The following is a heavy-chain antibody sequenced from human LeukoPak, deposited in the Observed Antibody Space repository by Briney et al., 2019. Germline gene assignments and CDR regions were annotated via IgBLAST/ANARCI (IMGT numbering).Heavy chain of an antibody. CDR2: IYYSGST. V-gene: IGHV4-31*03. J-gene: IGHJ4*02. D-gene: IGHD2-2*01. CDR1: GGSISSGGYY. CDR3: ARVDCSSTRCYVGGYYFDY. Sequence: SQTLSLTCTVSGGSISSGGYYWSWIRQHPGKGLEWIGYIYYSGSTYYNPSLKSRVTISVDTSKNQFSLKLSSVTAADTAVYYCARVDCSSTRCYVGGYYFDYWGQGTLVTVSS.